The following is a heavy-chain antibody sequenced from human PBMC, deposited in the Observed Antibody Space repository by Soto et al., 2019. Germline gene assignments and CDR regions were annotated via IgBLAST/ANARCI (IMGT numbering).Heavy chain of an antibody. V-gene: IGHV3-7*03. CDR2: IKQDGSAK. D-gene: IGHD3-16*02. Sequence: GGSLRLSCAASGFTFSSYWMSWVRQAPGKGLEWVANIKQDGSAKYYVDSVKGRFTISRDNAKNSLYLQMNSLKTEDTAVYYCTTDSYITIVIIRFDYWGHGTLVTVSS. CDR3: TTDSYITIVIIRFDY. J-gene: IGHJ4*01. CDR1: GFTFSSYW.